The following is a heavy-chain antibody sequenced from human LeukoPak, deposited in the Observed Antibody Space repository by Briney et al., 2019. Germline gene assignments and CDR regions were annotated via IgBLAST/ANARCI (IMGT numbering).Heavy chain of an antibody. V-gene: IGHV3-74*01. CDR2: INGDGRNI. CDR1: GFTFSSYW. D-gene: IGHD6-13*01. Sequence: GGSLRLSCVASGFTFSSYWMHWVRQDPRKGLVWVSRINGDGRNINYADSVRGRFTISRDNAKNTLYLQMNTLRVEDTAVYYCARGIAAAGDLGAFDIWGQGTMVTVSS. J-gene: IGHJ3*02. CDR3: ARGIAAAGDLGAFDI.